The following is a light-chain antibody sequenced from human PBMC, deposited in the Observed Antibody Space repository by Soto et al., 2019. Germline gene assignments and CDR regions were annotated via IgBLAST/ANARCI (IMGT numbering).Light chain of an antibody. J-gene: IGKJ4*01. V-gene: IGKV3-11*01. Sequence: EVVLTQSPATLSLSPGERATLSCRASQSVGSYLAWYQQKPGQAPRLLIYDASNRATSIPARFSGSGSGTDFTLTISSLEPEDFAVYYCQQRFIWPPVTFGGGTNVEIK. CDR2: DAS. CDR1: QSVGSY. CDR3: QQRFIWPPVT.